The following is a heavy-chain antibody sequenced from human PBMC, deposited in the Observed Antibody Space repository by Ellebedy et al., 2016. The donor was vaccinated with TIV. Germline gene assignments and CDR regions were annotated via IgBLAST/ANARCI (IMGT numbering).Heavy chain of an antibody. CDR1: GFTFSSYG. CDR3: AGERRGYFDY. Sequence: GESLKISCAASGFTFSSYGMHWVRQAPGKGLEWVAVIWYDGSNKYYADSVKGRFTISRDNSKNTLYLQMNSLRAEDTAVYYCAGERRGYFDYWGQGTLVTVSS. J-gene: IGHJ4*02. V-gene: IGHV3-33*01. D-gene: IGHD4-17*01. CDR2: IWYDGSNK.